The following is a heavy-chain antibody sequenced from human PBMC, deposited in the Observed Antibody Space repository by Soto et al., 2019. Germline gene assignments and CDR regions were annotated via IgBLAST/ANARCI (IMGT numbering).Heavy chain of an antibody. V-gene: IGHV4-31*03. CDR1: GGSISSGGYY. CDR3: ARELRFGEDYYGMDV. J-gene: IGHJ6*02. CDR2: IYYSWST. Sequence: QVQLQESGPGLVKPSQTLSLTCTVSGGSISSGGYYWSWFRQHPGKGLEWIGYIYYSWSTYYNPSLKSRVTISVDTSKNQFSLKLSSVTAADTAVYYCARELRFGEDYYGMDVWGQGTTVTVSS. D-gene: IGHD3-10*01.